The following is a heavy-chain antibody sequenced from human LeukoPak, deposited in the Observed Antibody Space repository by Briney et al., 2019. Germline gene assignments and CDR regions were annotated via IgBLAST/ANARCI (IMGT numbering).Heavy chain of an antibody. D-gene: IGHD6-13*01. CDR2: ISGSGGST. J-gene: IGHJ4*02. Sequence: PGGSLRLSCAASGFTFSSYAMRWVRQAPGKGLEWVSAISGSGGSTYYADSVKGRFTISRDNSKNTLYLQMNSLRGEDTAVYYCAKDPSGSWSIYFDYWGQGTLVTVSS. CDR1: GFTFSSYA. V-gene: IGHV3-23*01. CDR3: AKDPSGSWSIYFDY.